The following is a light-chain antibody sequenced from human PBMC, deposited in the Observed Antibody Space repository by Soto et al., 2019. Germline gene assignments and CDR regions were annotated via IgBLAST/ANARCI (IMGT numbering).Light chain of an antibody. J-gene: IGLJ3*02. CDR3: SSYVGSDSLL. CDR2: SVS. V-gene: IGLV2-8*01. Sequence: QSVLTQPPSASGSPGQSVTVSCTGTSSDVGGYDYVSWYQQHPGKAPKLMIYSVSARPPGVPERFSGFKSANTAYLTVSGLQAEDEADYYCSSYVGSDSLLFGGGTKVTVL. CDR1: SSDVGGYDY.